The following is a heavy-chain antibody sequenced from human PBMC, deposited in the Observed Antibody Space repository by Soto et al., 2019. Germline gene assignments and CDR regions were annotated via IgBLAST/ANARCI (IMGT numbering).Heavy chain of an antibody. Sequence: EVQLLESGGGLVQPGGSLRLSCAASGFTFSSYAMSWVRQAPGKGLEWVSAISGSGGSTYYADSVKGRFTISRDNSKNTLSLQMNSLRAEDTAVYYCAKRGLKHGDYSTQAFFDYWGQGTLVTVSS. CDR1: GFTFSSYA. CDR2: ISGSGGST. V-gene: IGHV3-23*01. CDR3: AKRGLKHGDYSTQAFFDY. D-gene: IGHD4-17*01. J-gene: IGHJ4*02.